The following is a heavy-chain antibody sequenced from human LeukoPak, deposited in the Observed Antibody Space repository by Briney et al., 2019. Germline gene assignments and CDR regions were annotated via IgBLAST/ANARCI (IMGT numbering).Heavy chain of an antibody. CDR2: ISSNGGST. CDR3: ARGGGGSYHYFDY. V-gene: IGHV3-64*01. J-gene: IGHJ4*02. D-gene: IGHD1-26*01. Sequence: PGGSLRLSCAASGFTFSSYAMHWVRQAPGKGLEYVSAISSNGGSTYYANSVKGRFTISRDNSKNTLYLQMGSLRAEDMAVYHCARGGGGSYHYFDYWGQGTLVTVSS. CDR1: GFTFSSYA.